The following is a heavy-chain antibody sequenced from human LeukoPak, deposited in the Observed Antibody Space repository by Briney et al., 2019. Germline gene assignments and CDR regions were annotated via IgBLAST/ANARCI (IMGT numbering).Heavy chain of an antibody. Sequence: SETLSLTCAVSGYSISSGYYWGWIRQPPGKGLEWIGSIYHSGSTYCNPSLKSRVTISVDTSKNQFSLKLSSVTAADTAVYYCASQWRDSEEYYFDYWGQGTLVTVSS. CDR3: ASQWRDSEEYYFDY. CDR2: IYHSGST. CDR1: GYSISSGYY. J-gene: IGHJ4*02. D-gene: IGHD2-21*02. V-gene: IGHV4-38-2*01.